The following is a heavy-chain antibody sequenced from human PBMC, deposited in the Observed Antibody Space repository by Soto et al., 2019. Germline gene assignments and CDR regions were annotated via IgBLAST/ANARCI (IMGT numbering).Heavy chain of an antibody. V-gene: IGHV3-21*01. Sequence: EVHLVESGGGLVKPGGSLRVSCATSGFTFSTYSMNWVRQAPGKGLEWVSSVTSSTTFMDYADSVKGRFTVSRDDAKSSLFPQMNSLRVDDSAVYYCARSQRNGAIDVWGQGTTVTVSS. CDR1: GFTFSTYS. J-gene: IGHJ6*02. D-gene: IGHD2-8*01. CDR2: VTSSTTFM. CDR3: ARSQRNGAIDV.